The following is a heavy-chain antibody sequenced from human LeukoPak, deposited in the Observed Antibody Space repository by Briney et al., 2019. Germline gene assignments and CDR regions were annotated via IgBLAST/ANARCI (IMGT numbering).Heavy chain of an antibody. CDR1: GFTFSSYS. D-gene: IGHD2-2*01. V-gene: IGHV3-21*01. Sequence: GGSLRLSCAASGFTFSSYSMTWVRQAPGKGLEWVSSISSSSSYIYYADSVKGRFPISRDNAKTSLYLQMNTLRAEDTAVYYCARDQVVPAAMNWFDPWGQGTLVTVSS. CDR2: ISSSSSYI. J-gene: IGHJ5*02. CDR3: ARDQVVPAAMNWFDP.